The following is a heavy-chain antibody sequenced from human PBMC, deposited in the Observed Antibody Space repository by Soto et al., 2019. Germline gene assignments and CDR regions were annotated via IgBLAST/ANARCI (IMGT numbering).Heavy chain of an antibody. V-gene: IGHV6-1*01. CDR3: ARDFWSGNWNDEGYYYYGMDV. J-gene: IGHJ6*02. Sequence: LSLTCAISGDSVSSNSAAWNWIRQSPSRGLEWLGRTYYRSKWYNDYAVSVKSRITINPDTSKNQFSLQLNSVTPEDTAVYYCARDFWSGNWNDEGYYYYGMDVWGQGTTVTVSS. CDR2: TYYRSKWYN. D-gene: IGHD1-1*01. CDR1: GDSVSSNSAA.